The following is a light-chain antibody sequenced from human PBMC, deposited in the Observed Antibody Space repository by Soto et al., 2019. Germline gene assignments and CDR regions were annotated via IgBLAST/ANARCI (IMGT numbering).Light chain of an antibody. CDR3: AAWDDSLNGHVV. CDR2: NDN. CDR1: TSNILRNY. V-gene: IGLV1-44*01. J-gene: IGLJ2*01. Sequence: SVLTQPPSASGNPGQRLTISCSGSTSNILRNYVYWYRQLPGTAPKLLIYNDNQRPSGVPDRFSGSKSGTSGSLAISGLQSEDEGDYYCAAWDDSLNGHVVFGGGTKVTVL.